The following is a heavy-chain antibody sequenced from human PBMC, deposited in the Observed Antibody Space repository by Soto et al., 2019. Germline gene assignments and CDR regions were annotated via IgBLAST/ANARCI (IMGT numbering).Heavy chain of an antibody. Sequence: SETLSLTCTVSGGSISSGGYYWSRNRKHPGKGLEWIGYIYYSGSTYYNPSLKSRVTISVDTSKNQFSLKLSSVTAADTAVYYCARAPRYSSGWSIINYFDYWGQGTLVTVSS. CDR2: IYYSGST. J-gene: IGHJ4*02. V-gene: IGHV4-31*03. CDR3: ARAPRYSSGWSIINYFDY. CDR1: GGSISSGGYY. D-gene: IGHD6-19*01.